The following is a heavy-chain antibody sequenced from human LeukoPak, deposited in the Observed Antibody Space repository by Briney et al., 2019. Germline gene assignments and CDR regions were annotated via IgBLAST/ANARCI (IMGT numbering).Heavy chain of an antibody. CDR3: ARSPLTVTTRLHFDY. V-gene: IGHV3-74*01. D-gene: IGHD4-17*01. J-gene: IGHJ4*02. CDR1: GFTVSSNY. Sequence: GGSLRLSCAASGFTVSSNYMSWVRQAPGKGLVWVSRINSDGSSTSYADSVKGRFTISRDNAKDTLYLQMNSLRAEDTAVYYCARSPLTVTTRLHFDYWGQGTLVTVSS. CDR2: INSDGSST.